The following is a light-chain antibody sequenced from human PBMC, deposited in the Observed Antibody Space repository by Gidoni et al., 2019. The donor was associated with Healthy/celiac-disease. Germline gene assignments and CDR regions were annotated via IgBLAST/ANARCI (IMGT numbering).Light chain of an antibody. CDR1: SSNNGAGYD. V-gene: IGLV1-40*01. CDR2: GNS. CDR3: QSYDSSLSGSV. Sequence: QSVLTQPPSVSGAPGQRVTISCTGSSSNNGAGYDVHWYQQLPGTAPKLLIYGNSNRPSGVPDRFYGSKSGTSASLAITGLQAEDEADYYCQSYDSSLSGSVFGGGTKLTVL. J-gene: IGLJ3*02.